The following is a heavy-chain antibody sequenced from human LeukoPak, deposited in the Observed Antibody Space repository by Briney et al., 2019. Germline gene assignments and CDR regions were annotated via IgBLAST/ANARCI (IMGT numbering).Heavy chain of an antibody. CDR2: IYYSGST. CDR3: ARKCRYGTSCYLDY. Sequence: PSETLSLTCTVSGGSISSGGYYWSWIRQHPGKGLEWIGYIYYSGSTYYNPSLKSRVTISVDTSKSQFSLKLSSVTAADTAVYYCARKCRYGTSCYLDYWGQGTLVTVSS. V-gene: IGHV4-31*03. D-gene: IGHD2-2*01. CDR1: GGSISSGGYY. J-gene: IGHJ4*02.